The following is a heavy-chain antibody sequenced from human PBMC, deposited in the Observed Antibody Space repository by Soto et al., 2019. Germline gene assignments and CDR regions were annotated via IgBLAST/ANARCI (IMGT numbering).Heavy chain of an antibody. V-gene: IGHV5-51*01. CDR2: IYPGDSDT. CDR3: ARXEYSSSWYHHYYYGMDV. CDR1: GYSFTIYW. J-gene: IGHJ6*02. D-gene: IGHD6-13*01. Sequence: GESLKISCKGSGYSFTIYWIGWVRQMPGKGLEWTGIIYPGDSDTRYSPSFQGQVTISADKSISTAYLQWSSLKASDTAMYYCARXEYSSSWYHHYYYGMDVWGQGTTVTVSS.